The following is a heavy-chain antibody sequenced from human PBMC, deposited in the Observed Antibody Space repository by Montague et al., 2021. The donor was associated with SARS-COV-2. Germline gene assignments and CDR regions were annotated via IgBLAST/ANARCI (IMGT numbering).Heavy chain of an antibody. J-gene: IGHJ6*03. Sequence: SETLSLTCAVHGGSFSTYSWNWIRQPPGKGLEWIGEIHHGGSTNYNPSLKSRVTISADTSKNQFSLKLTSAAAADTAVYYCARLGDGVVPSPILGVGPYYSYYYMGVWGKGTTVTVSS. CDR3: ARLGDGVVPSPILGVGPYYSYYYMGV. CDR2: IHHGGST. D-gene: IGHD3-10*01. CDR1: GGSFSTYS. V-gene: IGHV4-34*01.